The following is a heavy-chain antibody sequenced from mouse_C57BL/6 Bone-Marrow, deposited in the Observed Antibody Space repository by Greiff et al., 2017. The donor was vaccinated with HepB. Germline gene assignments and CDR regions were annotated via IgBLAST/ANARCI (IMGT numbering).Heavy chain of an antibody. CDR3: ARREVYSNYVGWFAY. Sequence: QVQLQQSGAELVRPGTSVKVSCKASGYAFTNYLIEWVKQRPGQGLEWIGVINPGSGGTNDNEKFKGKATLTADKSSSTAYMQLSSLTSEDSAVYFCARREVYSNYVGWFAYWGQGTLVTVSA. CDR1: GYAFTNYL. D-gene: IGHD2-5*01. J-gene: IGHJ3*01. CDR2: INPGSGGT. V-gene: IGHV1-54*01.